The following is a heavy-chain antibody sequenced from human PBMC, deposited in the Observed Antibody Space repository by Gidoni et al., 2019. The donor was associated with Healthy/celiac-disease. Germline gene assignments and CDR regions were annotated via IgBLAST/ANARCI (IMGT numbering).Heavy chain of an antibody. D-gene: IGHD5-18*01. CDR1: GFTFSDYY. CDR2: ISIRGSTI. CDR3: ARGIRLTWYFDL. J-gene: IGHJ2*01. V-gene: IGHV3-11*01. Sequence: QVQLVESGGGVVKPGGSLRLACAASGFTFSDYYLSWIRQAPCKGLEWFAYISIRGSTISYADSLKCRFTISRDNAKNSLYLQMNSLRAEDTAVYYCARGIRLTWYFDLWGRGTLVTVSS.